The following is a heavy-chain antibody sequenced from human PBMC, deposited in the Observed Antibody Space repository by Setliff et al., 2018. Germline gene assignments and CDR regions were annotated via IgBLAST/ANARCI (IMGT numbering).Heavy chain of an antibody. Sequence: GASVKVSCKASGYTFTSYYMHWVRQAPGQGLKWMGWINTNTGNPTYAQGFTGRFVFSLDTSVSTAYLQISSLKAEDTAVYYCATSTRDDPLFDYWVPETLLVTVSS. CDR1: GYTFTSYY. CDR3: ATSTRDDPLFDY. CDR2: INTNTGNP. V-gene: IGHV7-4-1*02. D-gene: IGHD4-17*01. J-gene: IGHJ4*03.